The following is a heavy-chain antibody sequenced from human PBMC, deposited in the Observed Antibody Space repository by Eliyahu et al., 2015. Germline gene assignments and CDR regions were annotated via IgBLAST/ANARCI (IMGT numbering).Heavy chain of an antibody. J-gene: IGHJ2*01. Sequence: EVQLVESGGDLVQPGGSLRLSCXASGSXFNYYXMXWVRQAPGKGLEWVANIKQDGSEKNYVDSVKGRFTISRDNAKNSLYLQMNTLRAEDTALYYCARVYGYRSGSYHLNWYFDLWGRGTLVTVSS. CDR1: GSXFNYYX. V-gene: IGHV3-7*01. CDR3: ARVYGYRSGSYHLNWYFDL. D-gene: IGHD3-10*01. CDR2: IKQDGSEK.